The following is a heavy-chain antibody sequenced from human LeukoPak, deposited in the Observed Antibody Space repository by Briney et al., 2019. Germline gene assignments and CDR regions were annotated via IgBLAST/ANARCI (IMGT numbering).Heavy chain of an antibody. Sequence: PSETLSLTCTVSGGSISSSSYCWGWIRQPPGEGLEWIGSMYYSGNTDYNPSLKSRVTISVDTSKNQFSLKLSSVTAADTAVYYCARHLAHGIAAPGRWFDPWGQGTLVTVSS. D-gene: IGHD6-13*01. V-gene: IGHV4-39*01. CDR3: ARHLAHGIAAPGRWFDP. CDR1: GGSISSSSYC. CDR2: MYYSGNT. J-gene: IGHJ5*02.